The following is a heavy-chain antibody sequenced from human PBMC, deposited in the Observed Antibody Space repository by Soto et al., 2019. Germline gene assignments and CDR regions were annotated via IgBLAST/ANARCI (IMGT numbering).Heavy chain of an antibody. CDR1: GGFVSSGSYY. Sequence: QVQLQQWGAGLLKPSETLSLTCAVYGGFVSSGSYYWSWIRQPPEKGLEWIGEMSHSGGTHFNPYLKSRVIISVDTSKHRFSLKMGAVTAADTALYYCARVERGTARTVVDAFDIWGPGTMVTVSS. V-gene: IGHV4-34*01. CDR2: MSHSGGT. CDR3: ARVERGTARTVVDAFDI. J-gene: IGHJ3*02. D-gene: IGHD2-21*02.